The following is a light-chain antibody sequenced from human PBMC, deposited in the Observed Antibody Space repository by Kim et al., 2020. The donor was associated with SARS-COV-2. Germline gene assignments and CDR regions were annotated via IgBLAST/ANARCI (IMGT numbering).Light chain of an antibody. Sequence: QSALTQPASVSGSSGQSITISCTGTTSDVRNNNYVSWYQHHPGKAPQLLIYDVSNRPSGGSSRFSGSKSGDTASLTISGLQAEDEADYFCSSFTGGTTFFVFGPGTKVTVL. CDR1: TSDVRNNNY. CDR2: DVS. V-gene: IGLV2-14*03. J-gene: IGLJ1*01. CDR3: SSFTGGTTFFV.